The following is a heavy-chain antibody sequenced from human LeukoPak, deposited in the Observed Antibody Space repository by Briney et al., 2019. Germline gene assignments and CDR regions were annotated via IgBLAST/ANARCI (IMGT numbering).Heavy chain of an antibody. CDR2: IHYSGTT. V-gene: IGHV4-59*01. CDR3: ARQYCSGVNCYPFFDS. Sequence: SETLSLTCTVSGGSISSYWSWIRQPPGKALEWIGFIHYSGTTNYNPSLKSRVTISIGTSKNQFSLRLTSVTAADTAVYFCARQYCSGVNCYPFFDSWGQGTLVTVSS. CDR1: GGSISSY. J-gene: IGHJ4*02. D-gene: IGHD2-15*01.